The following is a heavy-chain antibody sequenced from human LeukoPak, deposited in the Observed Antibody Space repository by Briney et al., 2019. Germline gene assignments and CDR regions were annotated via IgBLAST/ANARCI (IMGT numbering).Heavy chain of an antibody. V-gene: IGHV4-38-2*01. J-gene: IGHJ4*02. CDR2: IYHSGST. D-gene: IGHD1-26*01. Sequence: SETLSLTCAVSGYSISSGYYWGWIRQPPGKGLEWIGNIYHSGSTYYNPSLKSRVTISVDTSKNQFSLKMSSVTAEDTAVYYCAKLGAVDYWGQGTLVTVSS. CDR1: GYSISSGYY. CDR3: AKLGAVDY.